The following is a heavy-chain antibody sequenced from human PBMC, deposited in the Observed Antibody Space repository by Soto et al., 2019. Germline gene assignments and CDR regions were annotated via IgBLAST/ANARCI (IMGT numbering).Heavy chain of an antibody. D-gene: IGHD1-26*01. J-gene: IGHJ5*01. V-gene: IGHV4-59*01. CDR1: GGSISTYY. Sequence: SETLSLTCTVSGGSISTYYWSWIRQPPGKGLEWIGYIYYSGTTNYNPSLKSRVTISVDTSKNQFSLKLSSVTAADTAVYYCASGKYSGSHHDLFASSAQGTLVTVSS. CDR3: ASGKYSGSHHDLFAS. CDR2: IYYSGTT.